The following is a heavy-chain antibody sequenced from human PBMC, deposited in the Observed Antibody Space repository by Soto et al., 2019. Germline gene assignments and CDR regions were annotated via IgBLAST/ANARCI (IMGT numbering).Heavy chain of an antibody. CDR3: AIDYYGSGSYYTRWGWFDP. CDR1: GYTFTGYY. D-gene: IGHD3-10*01. CDR2: INPNSGGT. J-gene: IGHJ5*02. Sequence: ASVKVSCKASGYTFTGYYMHWVLQAPGQGLEWMGWINPNSGGTNYAQKFQGRVTMTRDTSISTAYMELSRLRSDDTAVYYCAIDYYGSGSYYTRWGWFDPWGQGTLVTVSS. V-gene: IGHV1-2*02.